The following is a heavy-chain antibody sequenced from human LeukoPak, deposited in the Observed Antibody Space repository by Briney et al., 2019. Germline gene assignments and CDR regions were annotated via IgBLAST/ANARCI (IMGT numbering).Heavy chain of an antibody. Sequence: SETLSLTCTVSGGSISSYYWSWIRQPLGKGLEWIGYIYYSGSTNYNPSLKSRVTISVDTSKNQFSLKLSSVTAADTAVYYCARDTLGQYSNYPHGFDYWGQGTLVTVSS. CDR1: GGSISSYY. V-gene: IGHV4-59*01. CDR3: ARDTLGQYSNYPHGFDY. D-gene: IGHD4-11*01. CDR2: IYYSGST. J-gene: IGHJ4*02.